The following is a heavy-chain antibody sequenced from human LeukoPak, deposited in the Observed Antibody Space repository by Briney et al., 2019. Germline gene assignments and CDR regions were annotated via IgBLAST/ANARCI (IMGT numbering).Heavy chain of an antibody. CDR1: GFTFSSYA. D-gene: IGHD6-19*01. CDR3: ASYRSGWHVDF. V-gene: IGHV3-23*01. J-gene: IGHJ4*02. CDR2: ISDSGYST. Sequence: GGSLRLSCAASGFTFSSYAMSWVRQAPGKGLEWASAISDSGYSTYSADSVKGRFTISKDNSKNTLHLQTNSVRAEDTAVYDCASYRSGWHVDFWGQGALVTVSS.